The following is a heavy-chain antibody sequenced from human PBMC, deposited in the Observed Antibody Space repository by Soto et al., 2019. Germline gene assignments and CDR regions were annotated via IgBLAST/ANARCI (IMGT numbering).Heavy chain of an antibody. D-gene: IGHD3-16*01. J-gene: IGHJ2*01. V-gene: IGHV3-43*01. Sequence: EMQLVESGGVAVQPGGSLRLSCAASGFTFDDYTMHWVRQVPGKGLDWVSTISWDGGTTYYADSVKGRFTISRDNSKSSLYLQMNGLRTEDSAFYYCAKGGDYWYFDLWGRGTLATVSS. CDR3: AKGGDYWYFDL. CDR1: GFTFDDYT. CDR2: ISWDGGTT.